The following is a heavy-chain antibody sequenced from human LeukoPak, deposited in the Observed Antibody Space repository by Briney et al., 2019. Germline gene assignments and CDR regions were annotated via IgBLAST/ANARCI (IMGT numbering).Heavy chain of an antibody. CDR3: ASSVVVTATIEAFDI. CDR1: GGSLSSYY. J-gene: IGHJ3*02. CDR2: IYSTGST. V-gene: IGHV4-4*07. D-gene: IGHD2-21*02. Sequence: SETLSLTCTVSGGSLSSYYWSWIRQSAGKGLEWFGRIYSTGSTDYNPSLKSRVTMSVDRSKNQFSLKLSSVTAADTAVYYCASSVVVTATIEAFDIWGQGTMVTVSS.